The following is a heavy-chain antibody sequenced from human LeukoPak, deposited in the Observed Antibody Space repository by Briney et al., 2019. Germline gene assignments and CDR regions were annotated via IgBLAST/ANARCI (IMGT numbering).Heavy chain of an antibody. CDR1: GFTVSSNY. Sequence: GGSLRLSCAASGFTVSSNYMSWVRQAPGKGLDWVSVTYSGGNTYYADSVKGRFTISRDNSKNTLYLQMNSLRAEDTAVYYCASRPSGDYPYFDYWGQGTLVTVSS. J-gene: IGHJ4*02. CDR3: ASRPSGDYPYFDY. V-gene: IGHV3-66*01. D-gene: IGHD4-17*01. CDR2: TYSGGNT.